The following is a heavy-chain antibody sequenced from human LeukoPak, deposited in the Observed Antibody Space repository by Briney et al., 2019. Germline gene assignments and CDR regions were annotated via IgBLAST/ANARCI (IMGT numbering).Heavy chain of an antibody. J-gene: IGHJ5*02. Sequence: GGSLRLSCAGSGFTFSSYAMSWVRHAPGKGLVWVSLIISGGSTTSYANSVNGRVTTSRDNAKNTLYLQMNRLRAEDTAVYYCARDPYCSRGSCESSNWFDLWGQGTLVTVSS. V-gene: IGHV3-74*01. CDR3: ARDPYCSRGSCESSNWFDL. D-gene: IGHD2-15*01. CDR2: IISGGSTT. CDR1: GFTFSSYA.